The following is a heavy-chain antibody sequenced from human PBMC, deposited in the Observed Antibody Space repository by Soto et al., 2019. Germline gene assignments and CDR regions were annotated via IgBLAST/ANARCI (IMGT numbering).Heavy chain of an antibody. J-gene: IGHJ5*02. CDR2: INHSGST. D-gene: IGHD6-6*01. CDR1: GGSFSGYY. Sequence: PSETLSLTCAVYGGSFSGYYWSWIRQPPGKGLEWIGEINHSGSTNYNPSLKSRVTISVDTSKNQFSLKLSSVTAADTAVYYCARTYSSSSRALRIWWFDPWGQGTLVTVSS. CDR3: ARTYSSSSRALRIWWFDP. V-gene: IGHV4-34*01.